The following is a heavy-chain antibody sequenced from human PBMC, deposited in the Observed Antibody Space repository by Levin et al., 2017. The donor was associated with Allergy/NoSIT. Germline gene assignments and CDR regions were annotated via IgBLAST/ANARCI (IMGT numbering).Heavy chain of an antibody. J-gene: IGHJ2*01. D-gene: IGHD3-3*01. V-gene: IGHV3-11*01. CDR3: ARTYFDFWSAYRNIPTWYFDL. CDR2: ISSSSSTI. Sequence: GGSLRLSCAASAFTFTDYYMAWIRQAPGKGLEWISYISSSSSTIYYADSVKGRFSISRDNAKYSLYLQMSSLRAEDTAVYFCARTYFDFWSAYRNIPTWYFDLWGRGTLVTVSS. CDR1: AFTFTDYY.